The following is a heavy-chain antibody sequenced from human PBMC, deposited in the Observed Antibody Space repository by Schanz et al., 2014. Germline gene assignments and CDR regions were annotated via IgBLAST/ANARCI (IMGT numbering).Heavy chain of an antibody. Sequence: QVQLVQSGAEVKKPGASVKVSCKASGYTFTGHYMHWVRQAPGQGLEWMGRINSNSGGTNYAQKWQGGGTITWDTSSSTAYMELRRLRSDDTAIYYCARDGHSSNWRSYFFYGLDVWGQGTTVTVSS. CDR1: GYTFTGHY. CDR2: INSNSGGT. V-gene: IGHV1-2*06. D-gene: IGHD6-13*01. J-gene: IGHJ6*02. CDR3: ARDGHSSNWRSYFFYGLDV.